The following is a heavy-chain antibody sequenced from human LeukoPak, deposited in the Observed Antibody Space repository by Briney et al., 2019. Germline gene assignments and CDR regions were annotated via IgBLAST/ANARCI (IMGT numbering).Heavy chain of an antibody. CDR1: GGSISSYY. J-gene: IGHJ4*02. Sequence: PSEALSLTCTVSGGSISSYYWSWIRQPPGKGLEWIGYIYYSGSTNYNPSLKSRVTISVDTSRNQFSLKLSSVTAADTAVYYCARIYGDYFDYWGQGTLVTVSS. CDR2: IYYSGST. CDR3: ARIYGDYFDY. V-gene: IGHV4-59*01. D-gene: IGHD4-17*01.